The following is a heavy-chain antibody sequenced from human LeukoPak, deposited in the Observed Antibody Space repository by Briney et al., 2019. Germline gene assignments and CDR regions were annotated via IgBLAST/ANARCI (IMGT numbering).Heavy chain of an antibody. CDR2: IYSSGST. J-gene: IGHJ4*02. Sequence: KPSETLSLTCAVYGGSINSYDWSWIRQPAGKGLEWIGRIYSSGSTNYNPSLKSRVSMSVDTSKNQFSLKLASVTAADTAVYYCARGGKATVVTMWGQGILVTVSS. CDR3: ARGGKATVVTM. V-gene: IGHV4-59*10. CDR1: GGSINSYD. D-gene: IGHD4-23*01.